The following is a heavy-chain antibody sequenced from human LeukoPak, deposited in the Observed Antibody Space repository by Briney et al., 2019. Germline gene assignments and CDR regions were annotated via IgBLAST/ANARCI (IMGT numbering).Heavy chain of an antibody. Sequence: PGGSLRLPCSASGFTFSSYAMHWVRQAPGKGLEYVSAISSNGGSTFYADSVKGRFTISRDNSKNTLYLQMSSLRAEDTAVYYCVKDLFSATTMVRGVINWFDPWGQGTLVTVSS. CDR3: VKDLFSATTMVRGVINWFDP. CDR2: ISSNGGST. CDR1: GFTFSSYA. V-gene: IGHV3-64D*09. D-gene: IGHD3-10*01. J-gene: IGHJ5*02.